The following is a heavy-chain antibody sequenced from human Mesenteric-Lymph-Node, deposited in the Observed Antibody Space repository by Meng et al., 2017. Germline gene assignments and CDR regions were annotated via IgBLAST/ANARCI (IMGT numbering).Heavy chain of an antibody. J-gene: IGHJ3*02. D-gene: IGHD6-19*01. CDR3: ARDSGPGYSSGWYKGDAFDI. V-gene: IGHV1-69*13. CDR1: GGTFSSYA. Sequence: SVKVSCKASGGTFSSYAISWVRQAPGQGLEWMGGIIPIFGTANYAQKFQGRVTITADESTSTAYMELSSLRSEDTAVYYCARDSGPGYSSGWYKGDAFDIWGQGTMVTVSS. CDR2: IIPIFGTA.